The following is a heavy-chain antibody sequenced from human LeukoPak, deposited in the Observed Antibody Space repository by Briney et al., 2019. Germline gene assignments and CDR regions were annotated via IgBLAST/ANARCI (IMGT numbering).Heavy chain of an antibody. CDR1: GFIFSSYS. CDR2: ISSSSSYI. J-gene: IGHJ4*02. CDR3: AREDYCSRSGDY. V-gene: IGHV3-21*01. Sequence: PGGSLRLSCAASGFIFSSYSMNWVRQAPGKGLEWVSSISSSSSYIYYAGSVKGRFTISRDNAKNSLYLQMNSLRAEDTAVYYCAREDYCSRSGDYWGQGTLVTVSS. D-gene: IGHD3-10*01.